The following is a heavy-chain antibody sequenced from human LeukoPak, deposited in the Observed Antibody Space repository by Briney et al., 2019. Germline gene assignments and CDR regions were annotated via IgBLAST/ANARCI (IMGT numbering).Heavy chain of an antibody. CDR3: ALERGTRYSSSATPAFYFDY. V-gene: IGHV3-7*01. CDR1: GFTFSSYW. J-gene: IGHJ4*02. CDR2: IKQDGSEK. Sequence: GGSLRLSCAASGFTFSSYWMSWVRQAPGKGLGWVANIKQDGSEKYYVDSVKGRFTISRDNAKNSLYLQMNSLRAEDTAVYYCALERGTRYSSSATPAFYFDYWGQGTLVTVSS. D-gene: IGHD6-6*01.